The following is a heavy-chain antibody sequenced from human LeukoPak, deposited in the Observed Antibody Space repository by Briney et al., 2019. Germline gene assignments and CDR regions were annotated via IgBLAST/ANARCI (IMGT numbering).Heavy chain of an antibody. J-gene: IGHJ6*02. CDR2: IYYSGST. CDR1: GGSISSYY. CDR3: ARQDGSGSPYYYYYYGMDV. V-gene: IGHV4-59*08. D-gene: IGHD3-10*01. Sequence: SETLSLTCTVSGGSISSYYWSWIRQPPGKGLEWIGYIYYSGSTNYNPSLKSRVTISVDTSKNQFSLKLSSVTAADTAVYYCARQDGSGSPYYYYYYGMDVWGQGTTVTVSS.